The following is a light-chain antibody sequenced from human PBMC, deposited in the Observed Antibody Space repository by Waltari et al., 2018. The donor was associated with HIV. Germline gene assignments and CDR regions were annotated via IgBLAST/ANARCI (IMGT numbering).Light chain of an antibody. J-gene: IGKJ2*01. Sequence: EIVMTQSPATPSVSPGERATLSCRASRSVRGNLAWYQQKPGQAPRLLIYDAATRATGIPTRVSGSGSAAYFPRTIGSPQSEDCAVYYCQQYKNWPPGTFGQGAKLEIK. CDR2: DAA. V-gene: IGKV3-15*01. CDR1: RSVRGN. CDR3: QQYKNWPPGT.